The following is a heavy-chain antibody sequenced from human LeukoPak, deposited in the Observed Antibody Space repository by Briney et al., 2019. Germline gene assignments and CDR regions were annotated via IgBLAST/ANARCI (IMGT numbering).Heavy chain of an antibody. V-gene: IGHV1-8*01. D-gene: IGHD3-3*01. Sequence: ASVTVSFTGSGYTFTIYDINWGGQAHGKGGERMGWMNDNSGNTGYTQKFQGRVTMTRNTSISTAYMELSSLRSQHTAVYYCARGWGPYFTYYDFWSGYSPYYYYGMDVWGQGTTVTVSS. CDR2: MNDNSGNT. CDR3: ARGWGPYFTYYDFWSGYSPYYYYGMDV. CDR1: GYTFTIYD. J-gene: IGHJ6*02.